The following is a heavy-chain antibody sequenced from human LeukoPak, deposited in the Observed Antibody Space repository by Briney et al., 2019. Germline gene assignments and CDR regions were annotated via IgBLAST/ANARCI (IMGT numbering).Heavy chain of an antibody. D-gene: IGHD1-1*01. V-gene: IGHV3-48*04. Sequence: AGSLRLTCTASGFPFIDYSMNWVRQAPGKGLEWISYIGIDSGNTKYADSVKGRFTTSADNAKNSLYLQMNSLRVEDTAVYYCARDYNYAFVNWGQGTLVSVSS. CDR3: ARDYNYAFVN. CDR1: GFPFIDYS. CDR2: IGIDSGNT. J-gene: IGHJ4*02.